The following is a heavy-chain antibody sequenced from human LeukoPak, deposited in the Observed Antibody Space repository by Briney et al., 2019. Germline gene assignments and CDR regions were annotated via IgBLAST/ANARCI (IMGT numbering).Heavy chain of an antibody. Sequence: SETLSLTCTVSGGSIGSGDYYWSWIRQPPGKGLEWIGYIYYRGSTYYNPSCTSRVTMSLYRSSNQFSLQLPSVTAADTAVYYCARQKWEQQGRDYYFNGLDVWGPGTTVIVSS. CDR3: ARQKWEQQGRDYYFNGLDV. D-gene: IGHD1/OR15-1a*01. J-gene: IGHJ6*02. V-gene: IGHV4-31*02. CDR2: IYYRGST. CDR1: GGSIGSGDYY.